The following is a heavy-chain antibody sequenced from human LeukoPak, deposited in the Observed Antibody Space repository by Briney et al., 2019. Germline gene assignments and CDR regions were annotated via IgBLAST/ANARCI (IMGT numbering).Heavy chain of an antibody. V-gene: IGHV3-7*03. CDR1: GFNFSIYW. CDR3: ARGGGGSDY. J-gene: IGHJ4*02. CDR2: IKQDGSEK. Sequence: PPGGSLRLSCAVSGFNFSIYWMSWVRQAPGKGLEWVGNIKQDGSEKYYVDSVKGRFTISRDNAKNSLYLQMNSLRAEDTAVYHCARGGGGSDYWGQGTLVTVSS.